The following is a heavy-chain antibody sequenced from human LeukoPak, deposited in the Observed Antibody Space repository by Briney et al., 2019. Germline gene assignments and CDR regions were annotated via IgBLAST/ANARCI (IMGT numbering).Heavy chain of an antibody. CDR1: GFSFSGYA. V-gene: IGHV3-23*01. CDR3: VKDRVGFSGSYLPLPGQMGF. J-gene: IGHJ4*02. D-gene: IGHD1-26*01. CDR2: ISGSGGNT. Sequence: GGSLRLSCAASGFSFSGYAMYWVRQAPGKGLEWVSAISGSGGNTNYADSVKGRFTISRDNSKNTLYLHMRGLRAEDTATFYCVKDRVGFSGSYLPLPGQMGFWGQGTLVTVSS.